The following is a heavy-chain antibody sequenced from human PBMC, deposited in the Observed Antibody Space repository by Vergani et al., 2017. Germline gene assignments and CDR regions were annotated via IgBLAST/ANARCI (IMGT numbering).Heavy chain of an antibody. CDR1: GFTFRIYG. D-gene: IGHD3-22*01. Sequence: QVRLVESGGGVVQPGGSLRLSCIASGFTFRIYGMHWVRQAPGKGLEWVAFIRYDGTKRFYGDSVKGRFTISRDNSQTTVFLQMNSLRADDSAVYYCTKAGQYDSDNFHDSWGQGALVTVAS. V-gene: IGHV3-30*02. J-gene: IGHJ1*01. CDR3: TKAGQYDSDNFHDS. CDR2: IRYDGTKR.